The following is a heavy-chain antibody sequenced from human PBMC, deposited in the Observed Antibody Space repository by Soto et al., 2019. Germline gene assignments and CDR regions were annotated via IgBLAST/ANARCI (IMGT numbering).Heavy chain of an antibody. CDR2: IYYSGTT. J-gene: IGHJ4*02. V-gene: IGHV4-39*01. D-gene: IGHD3-16*01. Sequence: SETLSLTXTVSGGSISSSDFHWGWIRQPPGKGLEWIGSIYYSGTTYYNPSLKSRVTISVDTSKNQFSLKLSSVTAADTAVYYCARPSFGGVTPFVYWGQGTLVTVSS. CDR3: ARPSFGGVTPFVY. CDR1: GGSISSSDFH.